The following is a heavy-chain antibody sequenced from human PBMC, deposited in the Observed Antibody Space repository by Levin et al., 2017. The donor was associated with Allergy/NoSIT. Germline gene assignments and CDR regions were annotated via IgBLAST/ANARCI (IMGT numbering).Heavy chain of an antibody. V-gene: IGHV3-73*01. Sequence: SGGSLRLSCAASGFTFSGSAMHWVRQASGKGLEWVGRIINKTNNYATAYAASVKGRFTISRDDSKNTAYLQMNRLKIEDTAVYYCTGGLYCSGGSGDASSDHWGQGTLVTVSS. CDR3: TGGLYCSGGSGDASSDH. CDR1: GFTFSGSA. D-gene: IGHD2-15*01. J-gene: IGHJ5*02. CDR2: IINKTNNYAT.